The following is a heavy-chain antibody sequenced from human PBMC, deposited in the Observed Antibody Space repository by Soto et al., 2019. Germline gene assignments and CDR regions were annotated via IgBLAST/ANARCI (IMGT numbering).Heavy chain of an antibody. J-gene: IGHJ3*02. Sequence: PWGSLRLSCAASGFTFSSYAMSWVRQAPGKGLEWVSAISGSGGSTYYADSVKGRFTISRDNSKNTLYLQMNSLRAEDTAVYYCAKEAGLDIVVVPAAMEGVYAFDIWGQGTMVTVSS. V-gene: IGHV3-23*01. CDR1: GFTFSSYA. CDR3: AKEAGLDIVVVPAAMEGVYAFDI. D-gene: IGHD2-2*01. CDR2: ISGSGGST.